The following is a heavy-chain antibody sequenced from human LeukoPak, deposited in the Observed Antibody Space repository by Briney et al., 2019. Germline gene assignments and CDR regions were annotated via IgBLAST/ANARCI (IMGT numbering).Heavy chain of an antibody. D-gene: IGHD2-15*01. J-gene: IGHJ4*02. CDR2: IIPIFGTA. CDR3: AREAPSCSGGSCYGDYFEY. Sequence: ASVKVSCKASGGTFTSYAISWVRQAPGQGLEWMGGIIPIFGTANYAQKFQGRVTITADKSTSTAYMELSSLRSEDTAVYYCAREAPSCSGGSCYGDYFEYWAREPWSPSPQ. CDR1: GGTFTSYA. V-gene: IGHV1-69*06.